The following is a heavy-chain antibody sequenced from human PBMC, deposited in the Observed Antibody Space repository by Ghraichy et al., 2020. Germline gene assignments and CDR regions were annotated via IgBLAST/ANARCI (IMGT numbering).Heavy chain of an antibody. D-gene: IGHD3-22*01. J-gene: IGHJ2*01. CDR2: ISGSGGST. V-gene: IGHV3-23*01. Sequence: GGSLRLSCAASGFTFSSYAMSWVRQAPGKGLEWVSAISGSGGSTYYADSVKGRFTISRDNSKNTLYLQMNSLRAEDTAVYYCANNYYDSSGYYFLPDWYFDLWGRGTLVTVSS. CDR1: GFTFSSYA. CDR3: ANNYYDSSGYYFLPDWYFDL.